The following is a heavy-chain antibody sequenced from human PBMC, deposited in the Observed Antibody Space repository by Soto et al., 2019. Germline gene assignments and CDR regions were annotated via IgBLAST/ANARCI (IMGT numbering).Heavy chain of an antibody. CDR2: IIPIISTA. CDR1: GGTFSSDS. J-gene: IGHJ4*02. D-gene: IGHD3-9*01. CDR3: GRNRRYLYWLLAY. V-gene: IGHV1-69*01. Sequence: QVQLVQSGAEVKKPGSSVKVSCKASGGTFSSDSIIWVRQAPGQGLEWMGGIIPIISTAKYAQKFQGRVSMTAQGATITPTREARGLRSEAEAVSDLGRNRRYLYWLLAYWCQGTLVTVSS.